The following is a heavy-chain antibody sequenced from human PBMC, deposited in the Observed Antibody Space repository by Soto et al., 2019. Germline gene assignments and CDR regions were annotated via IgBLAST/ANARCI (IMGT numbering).Heavy chain of an antibody. Sequence: ASVKVSCKASGYTFTSYDINWVRQATGQGLEWMGWMNPNSGNTGYAQKFQGRVTMTRNTSISTAYMELSSLRSEDTAVYYCARLSRLYYYMDVWGKGTTVTVSS. CDR1: GYTFTSYD. V-gene: IGHV1-8*01. D-gene: IGHD2-21*01. CDR3: ARLSRLYYYMDV. J-gene: IGHJ6*03. CDR2: MNPNSGNT.